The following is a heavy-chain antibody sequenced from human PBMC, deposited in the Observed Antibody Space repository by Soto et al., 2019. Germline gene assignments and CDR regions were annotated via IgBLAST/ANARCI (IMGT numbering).Heavy chain of an antibody. CDR2: IYYSGST. J-gene: IGHJ4*02. CDR1: GCSINNHY. Sequence: SETLSLTCTVSGCSINNHYWSWIRQPPGQGLEWIGYIYYSGSTNYNPSLKSRVTMSVDTSKNQFSLKLSSLTAADTAIYYCARANWFLDYWGQGTLVTVSS. D-gene: IGHD7-27*01. CDR3: ARANWFLDY. V-gene: IGHV4-59*11.